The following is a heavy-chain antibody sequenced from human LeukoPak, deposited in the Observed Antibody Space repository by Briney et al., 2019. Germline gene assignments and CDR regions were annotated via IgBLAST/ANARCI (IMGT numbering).Heavy chain of an antibody. CDR1: GFTFSYYD. CDR2: ISTSSSYI. D-gene: IGHD1-7*01. Sequence: GGSLRLSCAASGFTFSYYDMHWVRQAPGKGLEWVSYISTSSSYIYYADSVKGRFTITRDNAKNSVYLQMNSLRAEDTAVYYCARRTFPNDAFDVWGQGTVVTVSS. J-gene: IGHJ3*01. V-gene: IGHV3-21*01. CDR3: ARRTFPNDAFDV.